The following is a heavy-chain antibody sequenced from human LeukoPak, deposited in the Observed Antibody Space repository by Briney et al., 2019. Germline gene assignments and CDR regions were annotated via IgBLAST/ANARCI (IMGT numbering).Heavy chain of an antibody. CDR1: GYTFSNYW. J-gene: IGHJ4*02. CDR3: ARRERYCSSTSCPFDY. V-gene: IGHV5-51*01. Sequence: GESLKISCQAFGYTFSNYWIGWVRQMPGKGLEWMGIIYPGDSDTRYSPSFQGQVTISADKSISTAYLQWSSLKASDTAMYYCARRERYCSSTSCPFDYWGQGTLVTVSS. CDR2: IYPGDSDT. D-gene: IGHD2-2*01.